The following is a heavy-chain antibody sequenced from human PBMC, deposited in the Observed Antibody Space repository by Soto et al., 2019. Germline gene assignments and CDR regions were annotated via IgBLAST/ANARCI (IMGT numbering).Heavy chain of an antibody. J-gene: IGHJ4*02. D-gene: IGHD2-15*01. V-gene: IGHV1-2*02. Sequence: ASVKVSCKASGYTFTGYYMHWLRQSPGQGLEWMGWINPNSVGTNYAQNFKAMVTITRDTSNSTDYMELSRLRSDDTAVYYCASNYCSDGSCYSGLLDYWGQGTLVTVSS. CDR2: INPNSVGT. CDR1: GYTFTGYY. CDR3: ASNYCSDGSCYSGLLDY.